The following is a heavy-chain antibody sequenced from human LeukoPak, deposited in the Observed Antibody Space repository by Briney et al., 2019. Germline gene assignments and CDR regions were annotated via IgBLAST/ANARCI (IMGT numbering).Heavy chain of an antibody. CDR2: ISGDGGST. Sequence: GGPPRLSCAASGFTFDDYAMHWVRQAPGKGLEWVSLISGDGGSTYYADSVKGRFTISRDNSKNSLYLQMNSLRTEDTALYYCAKDGYGDYAAYFDYWGQGTLVTVSS. CDR3: AKDGYGDYAAYFDY. J-gene: IGHJ4*02. V-gene: IGHV3-43*02. D-gene: IGHD4-17*01. CDR1: GFTFDDYA.